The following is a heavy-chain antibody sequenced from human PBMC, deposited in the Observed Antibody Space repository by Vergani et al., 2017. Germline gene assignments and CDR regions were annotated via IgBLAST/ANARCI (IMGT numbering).Heavy chain of an antibody. CDR1: GYTFTDYF. CDR2: INPNSGGT. Sequence: QVQLVQSGAEVKKPGASVKVSCKASGYTFTDYFMHWVRQAPGQGLEWMGWINPNSGGTNYAQKFQGRVTMTRDTSISTAYMELSNLRSDETAVYYWARVGTSSNRDYFDYWGQGTLVTVSS. CDR3: ARVGTSSNRDYFDY. D-gene: IGHD2-2*01. V-gene: IGHV1-2*02. J-gene: IGHJ4*02.